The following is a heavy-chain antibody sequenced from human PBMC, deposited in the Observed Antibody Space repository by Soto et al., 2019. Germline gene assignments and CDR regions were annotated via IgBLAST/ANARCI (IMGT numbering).Heavy chain of an antibody. D-gene: IGHD6-13*01. V-gene: IGHV3-48*01. J-gene: IGHJ4*02. CDR3: ARRGPGTYFDY. Sequence: GGSLRLSCAASGFTFSSYSMNWVRQAPGKGLEWVSYISSSSSTIYYADSVKGRFTISRDNAKNSLYLQMNSLRAEDTAVYYCARRGPGTYFDYWGQGTLVTVSS. CDR2: ISSSSSTI. CDR1: GFTFSSYS.